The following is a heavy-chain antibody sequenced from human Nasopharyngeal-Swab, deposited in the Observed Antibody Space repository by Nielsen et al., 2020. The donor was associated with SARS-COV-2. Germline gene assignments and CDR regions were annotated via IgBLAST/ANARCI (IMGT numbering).Heavy chain of an antibody. V-gene: IGHV3-11*04. J-gene: IGHJ5*02. CDR3: ARDAGWGGKYGSNWFDP. Sequence: GESLKISCAASGFTFSDQYMSWMRQAPGKGLEWLSYMSNDSYVIKYADSVKGRFTVSRDNAKNSLYLQMNSLTPEDTAMYYCARDAGWGGKYGSNWFDPWGQGTLVTVSS. CDR1: GFTFSDQY. D-gene: IGHD1-26*01. CDR2: MSNDSYVI.